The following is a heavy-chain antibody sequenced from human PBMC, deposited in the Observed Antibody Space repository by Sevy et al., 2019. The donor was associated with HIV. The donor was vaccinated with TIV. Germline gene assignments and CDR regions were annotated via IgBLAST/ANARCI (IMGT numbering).Heavy chain of an antibody. J-gene: IGHJ4*02. CDR2: INHSGST. CDR1: GGSFSGYY. V-gene: IGHV4-34*01. Sequence: SETLSLTCAVYGGSFSGYYWSWIRQPPGKGLEWIGEINHSGSTNYNPSLKSRVTISVDTSKNQFSLKVSSVTAADTAMYYCARGRDSGYDYDGYFEYWGQGTLVTVSS. CDR3: ARGRDSGYDYDGYFEY. D-gene: IGHD5-12*01.